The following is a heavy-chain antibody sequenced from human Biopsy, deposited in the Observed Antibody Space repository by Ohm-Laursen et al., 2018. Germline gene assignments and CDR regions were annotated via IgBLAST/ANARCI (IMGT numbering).Heavy chain of an antibody. CDR3: AREEGSSWFDP. J-gene: IGHJ5*02. CDR2: IIPIPNVA. V-gene: IGHV1-69*10. Sequence: SVKVSCKASGDSFTSYAIGWVRQAPGQGLEWMGGIIPIPNVATYAQKFQGRITITADESTSTAYMELNSLTSDDTAVYFCAREEGSSWFDPWGHGTLVTVSS. CDR1: GDSFTSYA.